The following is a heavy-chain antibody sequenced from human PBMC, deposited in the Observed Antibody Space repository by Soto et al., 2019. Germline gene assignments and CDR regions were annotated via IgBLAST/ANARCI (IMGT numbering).Heavy chain of an antibody. D-gene: IGHD4-17*01. V-gene: IGHV1-8*01. Sequence: QVKLVQSGAEVKKPGASVKVSCKASGNTFTSYDINWVRQATGQGLEYLGWMNPNSGNTAYVQKFQGRVTMTWDTSITTAYIELSSLRSEDTAVYFCARGVKYGAYSRWFDPWGQGTLVTVSS. J-gene: IGHJ5*02. CDR2: MNPNSGNT. CDR1: GNTFTSYD. CDR3: ARGVKYGAYSRWFDP.